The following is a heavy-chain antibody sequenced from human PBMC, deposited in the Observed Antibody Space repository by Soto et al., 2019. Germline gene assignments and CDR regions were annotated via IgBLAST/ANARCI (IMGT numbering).Heavy chain of an antibody. V-gene: IGHV6-1*01. CDR3: ARTLDKQYSSGWEGWFDP. CDR2: TYYRSKWYN. D-gene: IGHD6-19*01. Sequence: SQTLSLTCAISGDSVSSNSAAWNWIRQSPSRGLEWLGRTYYRSKWYNDYAVSVKSRITINPDTSKNQFSLQLNSVTPEDTAVYYCARTLDKQYSSGWEGWFDPWGQGTLVTV. CDR1: GDSVSSNSAA. J-gene: IGHJ5*02.